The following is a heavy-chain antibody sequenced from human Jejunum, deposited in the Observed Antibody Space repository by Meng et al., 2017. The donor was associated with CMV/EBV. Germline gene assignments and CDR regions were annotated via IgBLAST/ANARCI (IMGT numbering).Heavy chain of an antibody. CDR1: ISSGSY. Sequence: ISSGSYWAWIRQSPGKGLEWLGSVYQSGATFYNPSIRSRVAISIDTSKNQFSLKVNSLTAADTAVYYCARVPAELGSTSDYYYFDSWGQGTLVTVSS. CDR3: ARVPAELGSTSDYYYFDS. J-gene: IGHJ4*02. D-gene: IGHD6-25*01. V-gene: IGHV4-38-2*02. CDR2: VYQSGAT.